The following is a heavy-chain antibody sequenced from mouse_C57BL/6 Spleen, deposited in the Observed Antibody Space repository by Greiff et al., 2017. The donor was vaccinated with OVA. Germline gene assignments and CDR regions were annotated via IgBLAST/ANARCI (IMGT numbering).Heavy chain of an antibody. Sequence: EVMLVESEGGLVQPGRSMKLSCTASGFTFSDYYMAWVRQVPEKGLEWVANINYDGSSTYYLDSLKSRFIISRDNAKNILYLQMSSLKSEDTATYYCARGRLFAYWGQGTLVTVSA. CDR1: GFTFSDYY. J-gene: IGHJ3*01. V-gene: IGHV5-16*01. CDR2: INYDGSST. CDR3: ARGRLFAY. D-gene: IGHD1-1*01.